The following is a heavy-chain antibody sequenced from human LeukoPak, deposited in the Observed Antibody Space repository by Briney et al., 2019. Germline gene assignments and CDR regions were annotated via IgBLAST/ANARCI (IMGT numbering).Heavy chain of an antibody. Sequence: GGSLRLSCVASGFTFPNFGMSWVRQAPGKGLEWVSAITGSGGSTYYADSVTGRFTISRDTSENTLYLQMNSLRAEDTALYYCAKTKGDYEYWSGYYKYYFDPWGQGTLVTVSS. J-gene: IGHJ4*02. CDR2: ITGSGGST. CDR1: GFTFPNFG. D-gene: IGHD3-3*01. V-gene: IGHV3-23*01. CDR3: AKTKGDYEYWSGYYKYYFDP.